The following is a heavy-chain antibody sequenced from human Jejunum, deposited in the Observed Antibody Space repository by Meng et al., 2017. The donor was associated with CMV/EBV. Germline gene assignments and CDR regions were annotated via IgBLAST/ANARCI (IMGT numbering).Heavy chain of an antibody. V-gene: IGHV4/OR15-8*02. CDR1: GGSLIGTNW. J-gene: IGHJ4*02. CDR2: IYHSGAP. Sequence: VSPASVVAGGSLIGTNWWNWVRQPPGGGLEWIGKIYHSGAPNYNPSLKSRVTISIDNSKNQFSLKLTSMTAADTAVYFCGDPPAGYWGQGILVTVSS. CDR3: GDPPAGY.